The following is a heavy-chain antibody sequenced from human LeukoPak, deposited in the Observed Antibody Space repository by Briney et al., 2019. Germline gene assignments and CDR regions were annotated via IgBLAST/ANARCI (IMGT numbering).Heavy chain of an antibody. Sequence: GESLKISCKASGYTFTNYWIGWVRQMPGQGLEWMGIIQPRDSDARYSPSFRGQVTFSADKSASTADLQLSSLKASDTAIYYCARGLKTTVVTPFAYWGQGTLVTVSS. V-gene: IGHV5-51*01. CDR3: ARGLKTTVVTPFAY. CDR2: IQPRDSDA. J-gene: IGHJ4*02. D-gene: IGHD4-23*01. CDR1: GYTFTNYW.